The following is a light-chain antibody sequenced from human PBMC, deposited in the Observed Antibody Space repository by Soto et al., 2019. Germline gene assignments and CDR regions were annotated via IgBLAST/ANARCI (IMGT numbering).Light chain of an antibody. CDR2: EVN. CDR3: CSYAGSSTLV. V-gene: IGLV2-23*02. CDR1: SSDVGSYNL. Sequence: QSALTQPASVSGSPGQSITISCTGTSSDVGSYNLVSWYQQHPVKAPKLMIFEVNKRPSGVSNRFSGSKSGNTASLTISGLQAEDEADYYCCSYAGSSTLVFGGGTKLTVL. J-gene: IGLJ2*01.